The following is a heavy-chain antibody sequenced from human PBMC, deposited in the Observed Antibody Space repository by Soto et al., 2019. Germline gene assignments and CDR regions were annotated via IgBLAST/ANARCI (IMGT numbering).Heavy chain of an antibody. V-gene: IGHV3-30-3*01. Sequence: GGSLRLSCAASGFTFSSYAMHWVRQAPGKGLEWVAVISYDGSNKYYADSVKGRLTISRDNSKNTLYLQMNSLRAEDTAVYYCARNFWGQPNYYYGMDVWGQGTTVTVSS. CDR3: ARNFWGQPNYYYGMDV. D-gene: IGHD3-16*01. CDR2: ISYDGSNK. J-gene: IGHJ6*02. CDR1: GFTFSSYA.